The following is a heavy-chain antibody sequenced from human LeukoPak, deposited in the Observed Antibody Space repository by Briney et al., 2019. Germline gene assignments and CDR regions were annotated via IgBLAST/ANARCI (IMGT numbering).Heavy chain of an antibody. Sequence: ASVTVSFKASGYTSTSNYLHWVRQAPGQGLEWMGVIHPSGGSTHYAQKFQGRLTVTRDTSTTTVYMELSSLRSEDTAVYYCARMGMDPAMITNFFDYWGQGTLVTVSS. J-gene: IGHJ4*02. CDR3: ARMGMDPAMITNFFDY. V-gene: IGHV1-46*01. CDR2: IHPSGGST. CDR1: GYTSTSNY. D-gene: IGHD5-18*01.